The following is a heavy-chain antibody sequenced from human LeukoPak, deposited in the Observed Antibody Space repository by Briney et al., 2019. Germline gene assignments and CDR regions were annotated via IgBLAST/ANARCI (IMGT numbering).Heavy chain of an antibody. D-gene: IGHD6-19*01. Sequence: SETLSLTCAVYGGSFSGYYWSWIRQPPGKGLEWIGEINPSGSTNYNPSLKSRVTISVDTSKNQFSLKLSSVTAADTAVYYCAAIRQWLVPRSYYFDYWGQGTLVTVSS. J-gene: IGHJ4*02. CDR3: AAIRQWLVPRSYYFDY. CDR1: GGSFSGYY. V-gene: IGHV4-34*01. CDR2: INPSGST.